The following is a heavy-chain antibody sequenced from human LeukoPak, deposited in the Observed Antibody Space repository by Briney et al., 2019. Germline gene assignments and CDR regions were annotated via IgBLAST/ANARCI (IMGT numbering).Heavy chain of an antibody. D-gene: IGHD6-13*01. V-gene: IGHV1-8*03. CDR3: ARASYSSSWRHFDY. Sequence: ASVKVSCKASGYTFTDYYMHWVRQAPGQGLEWMGWMNPNSGNTGYAQKFQGRVTITRNTSISTAYMELSSLRSEDTAVYYCARASYSSSWRHFDYWGQGTLVTVSS. CDR2: MNPNSGNT. J-gene: IGHJ4*02. CDR1: GYTFTDYY.